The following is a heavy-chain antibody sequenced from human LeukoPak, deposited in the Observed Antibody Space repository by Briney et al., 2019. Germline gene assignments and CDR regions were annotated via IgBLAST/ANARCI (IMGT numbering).Heavy chain of an antibody. CDR2: IYHSGST. Sequence: SETLSLTCTVSGYSISSGYYWGWIRQPPGKGLEWIGSIYHSGSTYYNPSLKSRVTISVDTSKNQFSLKLSSVTAADTAVYYCARTYYYGSGRGPVGYWGQGTLVTVSS. CDR1: GYSISSGYY. J-gene: IGHJ4*02. V-gene: IGHV4-38-2*02. CDR3: ARTYYYGSGRGPVGY. D-gene: IGHD3-10*01.